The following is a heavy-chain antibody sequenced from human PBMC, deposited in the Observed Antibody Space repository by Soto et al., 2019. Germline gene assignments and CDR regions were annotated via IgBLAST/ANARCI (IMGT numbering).Heavy chain of an antibody. J-gene: IGHJ3*01. CDR2: IYWDDDK. Sequence: QITLKESGPTLVRPTQTLTLTCTFSGFSLSTSGVGVGWIRQPPGKALEWLALIYWDDDKRYSPSLKTSLTTTKDTYKNKVILTMYDLDPVDKATYYCAHRRNGGGECYAFALWGQGTMVTVSS. CDR3: AHRRNGGGECYAFAL. V-gene: IGHV2-5*02. CDR1: GFSLSTSGVG. D-gene: IGHD2-21*01.